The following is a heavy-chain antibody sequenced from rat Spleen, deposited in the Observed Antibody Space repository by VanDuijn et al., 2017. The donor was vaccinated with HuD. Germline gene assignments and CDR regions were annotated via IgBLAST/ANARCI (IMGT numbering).Heavy chain of an antibody. CDR3: VRDPGTLRTIWGYFDY. J-gene: IGHJ2*01. Sequence: QVQLKESGPGLVQPSQTLSLTCTVAGFSLTNYIVHWVRQPPGKGLEWMGVIWNTGGTRYNSALKSRLSISKDTSKSQVFLKMNSLQTEDTATYYCVRDPGTLRTIWGYFDYWGQGVMVTVSS. CDR1: GFSLTNYI. D-gene: IGHD1-4*01. CDR2: IWNTGGT. V-gene: IGHV2-41*01.